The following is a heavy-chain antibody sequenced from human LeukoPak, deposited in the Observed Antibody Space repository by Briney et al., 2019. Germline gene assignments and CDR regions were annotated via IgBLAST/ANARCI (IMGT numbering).Heavy chain of an antibody. V-gene: IGHV4-31*03. Sequence: TSQTLSLTCTVSGGSISSGGYYWSWIRQHPGKGLEWIGYIYYSGSTYYNPSPKSRVTISVDTSKNQFSLKLSSVTAADTAVYYCARDLWGPGGYYYYYMDVWGKGTTVTVSS. D-gene: IGHD2-21*01. CDR3: ARDLWGPGGYYYYYMDV. CDR2: IYYSGST. J-gene: IGHJ6*03. CDR1: GGSISSGGYY.